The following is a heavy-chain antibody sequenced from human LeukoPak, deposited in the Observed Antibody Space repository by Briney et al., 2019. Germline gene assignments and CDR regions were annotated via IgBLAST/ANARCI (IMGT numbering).Heavy chain of an antibody. Sequence: PSQTLSLTCAISGDSVSSNSAAWNWIRQSPSRGLEWLGRTYYRSKWYNDYAVSVKSRITINPDTSKNQFSLQLNSVTAADTAVYYCAREDVGIAARPGYFDYWGQGTLVTVSS. CDR3: AREDVGIAARPGYFDY. D-gene: IGHD6-6*01. CDR2: TYYRSKWYN. V-gene: IGHV6-1*01. J-gene: IGHJ4*02. CDR1: GDSVSSNSAA.